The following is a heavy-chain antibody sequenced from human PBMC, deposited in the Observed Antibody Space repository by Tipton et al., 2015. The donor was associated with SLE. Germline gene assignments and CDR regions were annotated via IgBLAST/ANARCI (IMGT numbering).Heavy chain of an antibody. Sequence: GSLRLSCAASGFPFTFYALNWVRQAPGVGLQWVSTISGISGGGVDTYYADSVKGRFTVSRDNSKNTLYLQMNSLRAEDTAVYYCAPRQVDFDHWGQGTLVTVSS. CDR3: APRQVDFDH. CDR1: GFPFTFYA. D-gene: IGHD2-15*01. CDR2: ISGISGGGVDT. V-gene: IGHV3-23*01. J-gene: IGHJ4*02.